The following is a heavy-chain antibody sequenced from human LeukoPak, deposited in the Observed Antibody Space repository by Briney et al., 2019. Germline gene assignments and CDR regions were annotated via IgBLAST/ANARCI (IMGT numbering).Heavy chain of an antibody. CDR3: ASDRYYYDSSGYLQH. CDR2: ISGSGGST. V-gene: IGHV3-23*01. J-gene: IGHJ1*01. D-gene: IGHD3-22*01. CDR1: GFTFSSYA. Sequence: GGSLRLSCAASGFTFSSYAMSWVRQAPGKGLEWVSAISGSGGSTYYADSVKGRFTISRDNSKNTLYLQMNSLRAEDTAVYYCASDRYYYDSSGYLQHWGQGTLVTVSS.